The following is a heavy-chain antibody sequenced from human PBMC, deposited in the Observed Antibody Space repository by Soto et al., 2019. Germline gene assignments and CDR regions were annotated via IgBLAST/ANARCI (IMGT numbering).Heavy chain of an antibody. Sequence: GESLKISCKGSGYSFTSYWIGWVRQMPGKGLEWMGIIYPGDSDTRYSPSFQGQVTISADKSISTAYLQWSSLKASDTAVYYCSTQASDFWRGYPQYYMDVWGKGTAVTVSS. CDR3: STQASDFWRGYPQYYMDV. CDR2: IYPGDSDT. V-gene: IGHV5-51*01. CDR1: GYSFTSYW. J-gene: IGHJ6*03. D-gene: IGHD3-3*01.